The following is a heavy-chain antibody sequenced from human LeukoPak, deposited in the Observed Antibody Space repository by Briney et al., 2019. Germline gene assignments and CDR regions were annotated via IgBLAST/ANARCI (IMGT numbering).Heavy chain of an antibody. J-gene: IGHJ5*02. CDR2: IYYSGST. CDR3: ARDRWGATRGWLDP. D-gene: IGHD1-26*01. Sequence: SETLSLTCTVSGGSISSYYWSRIRQPPGKGLEWIGYIYYSGSTNYNPSLKSRVTISVDTSKNQFSLKLSSVTAADTAVYYCARDRWGATRGWLDPWGQGTLVTVSS. V-gene: IGHV4-59*12. CDR1: GGSISSYY.